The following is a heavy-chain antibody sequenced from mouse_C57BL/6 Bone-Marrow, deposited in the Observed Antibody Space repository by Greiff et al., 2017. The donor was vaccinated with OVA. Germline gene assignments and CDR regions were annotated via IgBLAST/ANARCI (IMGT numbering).Heavy chain of an antibody. Sequence: QVQLQQPGAELVKPGASVKLSCKASGYTFTSYWMQWVKQRPGQGLEWIGEIDPSDSYTNYNQKFKGKATLTVDTSSSPAYMQLSSLTSEDSAVYYCARERWLLGFAYWGQGTLVTVSA. D-gene: IGHD2-3*01. CDR3: ARERWLLGFAY. V-gene: IGHV1-50*01. CDR2: IDPSDSYT. CDR1: GYTFTSYW. J-gene: IGHJ3*01.